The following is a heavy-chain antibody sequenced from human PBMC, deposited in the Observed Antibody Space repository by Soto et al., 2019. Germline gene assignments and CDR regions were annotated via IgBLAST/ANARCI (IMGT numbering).Heavy chain of an antibody. CDR1: GFTFSSYA. D-gene: IGHD2-21*01. J-gene: IGHJ5*02. CDR3: AKNPERFTWGSINWFDP. Sequence: GGSLRLSCAASGFTFSSYAMSWVRQAPGKGLEWVSAISGSGGSTYYADSVKGRFTISRDNSKNTLYLQMNSLRAEDTAVYYCAKNPERFTWGSINWFDPWGQGTLVTVSS. V-gene: IGHV3-23*01. CDR2: ISGSGGST.